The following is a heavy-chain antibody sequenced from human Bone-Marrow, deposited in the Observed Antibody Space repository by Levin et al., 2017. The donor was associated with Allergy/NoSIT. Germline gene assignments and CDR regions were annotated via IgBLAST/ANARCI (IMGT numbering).Heavy chain of an antibody. CDR2: ISFSGKTK. CDR1: GLNFSDHY. CDR3: ARAMYSAGWTLNFYFDY. V-gene: IGHV3-11*01. Sequence: GESLKISCGASGLNFSDHYMGWIRQSPGKGLEWISYISFSGKTKNYADSVKGRFTISRDNAKNSLYLQMDSLRAEDTAVYYCARAMYSAGWTLNFYFDYWGQGSLVTVSS. J-gene: IGHJ4*02. D-gene: IGHD6-13*01.